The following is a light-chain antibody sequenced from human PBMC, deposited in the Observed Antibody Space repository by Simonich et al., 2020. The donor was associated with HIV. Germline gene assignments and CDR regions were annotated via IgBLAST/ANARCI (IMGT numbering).Light chain of an antibody. Sequence: NFMLTQPHSVSESPGKTVTISCTRRSGSIASNYVQWYPQRPGSSPTTVIYEDNQRPSGVPERFSGSIDSSSNSAPLTISGLKTEDEADYYCQSYDSSNHVIFGGGTKLTVL. J-gene: IGLJ2*01. CDR1: SGSIASNY. CDR2: EDN. V-gene: IGLV6-57*01. CDR3: QSYDSSNHVI.